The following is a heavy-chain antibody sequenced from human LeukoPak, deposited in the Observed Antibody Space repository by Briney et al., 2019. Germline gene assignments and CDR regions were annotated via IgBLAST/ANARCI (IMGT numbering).Heavy chain of an antibody. V-gene: IGHV1-69*13. D-gene: IGHD2-15*01. J-gene: IGHJ6*03. CDR3: ARVIFDPPAYYCYMDV. CDR1: GGTFSSYA. CDR2: IIPIFGTA. Sequence: SVKVSCKASGGTFSSYAISWVRQAPGQGLEWMGGIIPIFGTANYAQKFQGRVTITADESTSTAYMELSSLRSEDTAVYYCARVIFDPPAYYCYMDVWGKGTTVTISS.